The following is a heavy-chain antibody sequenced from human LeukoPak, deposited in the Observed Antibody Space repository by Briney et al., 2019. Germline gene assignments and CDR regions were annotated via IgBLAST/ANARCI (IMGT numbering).Heavy chain of an antibody. D-gene: IGHD3-10*01. J-gene: IGHJ4*02. CDR3: ARDYGITMVRGVLDY. V-gene: IGHV1-2*02. CDR2: INPNSGGT. Sequence: AASVKVSCKASGYTFTGYYMHWVRQAPGQGLEWMGWINPNSGGTNYAQKFQGRVTMTRDTSISTAYMELSRLRSDDTAVYYCARDYGITMVRGVLDYWGQGTLVTVSS. CDR1: GYTFTGYY.